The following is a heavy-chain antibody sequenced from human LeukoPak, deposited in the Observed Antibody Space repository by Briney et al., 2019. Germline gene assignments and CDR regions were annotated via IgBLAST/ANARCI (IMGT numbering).Heavy chain of an antibody. V-gene: IGHV3-23*01. CDR2: ISGSGGNI. J-gene: IGHJ6*03. CDR3: AKDGSIAAAPDYYYYYYMDV. D-gene: IGHD6-13*01. Sequence: PGGSLRLSCAASGFTFSSYAMNWVRQAPGKGLEWVSAISGSGGNIYYADSVKGRFTISRDNSKNTLYLQMNSLRAEDTAVYYCAKDGSIAAAPDYYYYYYMDVWGKGTTVTISS. CDR1: GFTFSSYA.